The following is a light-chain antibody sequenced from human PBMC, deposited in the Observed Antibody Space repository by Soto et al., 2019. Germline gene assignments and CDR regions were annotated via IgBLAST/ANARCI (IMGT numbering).Light chain of an antibody. CDR1: QSISSTY. Sequence: EIVLTQSPGTLSLSPGERATLSCRASQSISSTYLAWYQQKPGQAPRLLIYGASSRATGIPDRFSGSGSGTEFTLTISRLEAEDFAVYYCQQYGSSPLYIFGQGTKLEIK. CDR2: GAS. V-gene: IGKV3-20*01. J-gene: IGKJ2*01. CDR3: QQYGSSPLYI.